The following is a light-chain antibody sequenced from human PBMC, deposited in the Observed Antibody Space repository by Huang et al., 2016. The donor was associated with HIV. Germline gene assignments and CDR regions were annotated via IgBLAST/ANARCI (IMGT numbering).Light chain of an antibody. CDR2: DAS. CDR3: QQRSNWPPEIT. Sequence: EIVLTQSPATLSLSPGESATLSCRASQSVSSYLGWYQQKPGQAPRLLIDDASNRATGIPARFRCSGSGTDFTLSISSLEPEDFAVYSCQQRSNWPPEITFGPGTKVDIK. J-gene: IGKJ3*01. CDR1: QSVSSY. V-gene: IGKV3-11*01.